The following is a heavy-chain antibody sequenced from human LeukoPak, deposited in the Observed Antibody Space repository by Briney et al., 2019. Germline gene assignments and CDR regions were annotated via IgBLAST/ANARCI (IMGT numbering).Heavy chain of an antibody. D-gene: IGHD6-13*01. CDR3: ASQGYSSSWPYYYYGMDV. J-gene: IGHJ6*02. CDR1: GYTFSASL. Sequence: GASVKVSCKASGYTFSASLLLWVRQAPGQPLEWMGWINPNSGGTKYAQKFQGRVTLTTDTSIGTAYMDLSRLTSDDTAVYYCASQGYSSSWPYYYYGMDVWGQGTTVTVSS. V-gene: IGHV1-2*02. CDR2: INPNSGGT.